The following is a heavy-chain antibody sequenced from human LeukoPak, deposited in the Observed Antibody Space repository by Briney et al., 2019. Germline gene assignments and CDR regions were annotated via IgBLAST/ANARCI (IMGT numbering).Heavy chain of an antibody. V-gene: IGHV3-23*01. CDR3: ARRAGAYSHPYDY. D-gene: IGHD4/OR15-4a*01. CDR1: GFTFSSYG. Sequence: GGTLRLSCAASGFTFSSYGMSWVRQAPGKGLEWVSAISTSGGSTYYADSVKGRFTISRDNSKNTLYLQMNSLRAEDTAVYYCARRAGAYSHPYDYWGQGTLATVSS. J-gene: IGHJ4*02. CDR2: ISTSGGST.